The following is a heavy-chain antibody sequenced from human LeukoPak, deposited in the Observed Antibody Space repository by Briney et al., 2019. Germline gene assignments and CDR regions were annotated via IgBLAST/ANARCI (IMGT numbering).Heavy chain of an antibody. CDR2: IYTSGST. D-gene: IGHD1-14*01. J-gene: IGHJ5*02. V-gene: IGHV4-61*02. CDR3: ARAKLGTEGWFDP. CDR1: GGSISSGSYY. Sequence: SETLSLTCTVSGGSISSGSYYWSWIRQPAGKGLEWIGRIYTSGSTNYNPSLKSRVTISVDTSKNQFSLKLSSVTAADTAVYYCARAKLGTEGWFDPWGQGTLVTVSS.